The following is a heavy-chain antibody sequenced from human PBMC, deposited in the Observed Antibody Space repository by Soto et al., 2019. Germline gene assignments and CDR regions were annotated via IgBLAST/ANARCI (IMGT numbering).Heavy chain of an antibody. CDR1: GYTFTSYG. CDR3: ARGPYSSSAKGSPYFDY. Sequence: GASVKVSCKASGYTFTSYGISWVRQAPGQGLEWMGWISAYNGNTNYAQKLQGRVTMTTDTSTSTAYMELRSLRSDDTAVYYCARGPYSSSAKGSPYFDYWGQGTLVTVSS. J-gene: IGHJ4*02. D-gene: IGHD6-13*01. CDR2: ISAYNGNT. V-gene: IGHV1-18*01.